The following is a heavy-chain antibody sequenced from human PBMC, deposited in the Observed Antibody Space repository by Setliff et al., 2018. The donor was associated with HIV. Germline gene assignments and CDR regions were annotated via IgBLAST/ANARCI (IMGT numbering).Heavy chain of an antibody. CDR3: ARHFGISYRSPFDP. CDR2: ISPDDSDT. D-gene: IGHD3-3*01. V-gene: IGHV5-51*01. CDR1: GYVFTNYW. Sequence: PGESLKISCKSSGYVFTNYWIGWVRQMPGKGLEWMGIISPDDSDTRYIPSFQGQVTISVDKSTSTAYLQWSSLKASDSAIYYCARHFGISYRSPFDPWGQGTLVTVSS. J-gene: IGHJ5*02.